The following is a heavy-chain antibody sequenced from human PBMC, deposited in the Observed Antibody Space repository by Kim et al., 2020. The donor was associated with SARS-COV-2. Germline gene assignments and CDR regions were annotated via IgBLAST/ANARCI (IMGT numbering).Heavy chain of an antibody. CDR3: ARTGSGSSVRADY. Sequence: ASVKVSCKASGYTFTNYYMHWVRQAPGQGLEWMGIINPSGNNTSYAQKFQGRVTMTRDTSTSTVYMEFSSLRSEDTALYYCARTGSGSSVRADYWGQGTLVTVSS. CDR2: INPSGNNT. J-gene: IGHJ4*02. D-gene: IGHD1-1*01. V-gene: IGHV1-46*01. CDR1: GYTFTNYY.